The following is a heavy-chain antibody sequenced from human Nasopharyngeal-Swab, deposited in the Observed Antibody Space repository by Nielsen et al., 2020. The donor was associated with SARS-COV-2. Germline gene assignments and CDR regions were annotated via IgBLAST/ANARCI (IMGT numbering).Heavy chain of an antibody. Sequence: VRQAPGKGLEWVSVIYRGGSTYYADSVKGRFTISRDNSKKTLYLQMNSLRAEDTAVYYCARDQRGPLGSDYWGQGTLVTVSS. CDR3: ARDQRGPLGSDY. V-gene: IGHV3-53*01. CDR2: IYRGGST. J-gene: IGHJ4*02. D-gene: IGHD2-15*01.